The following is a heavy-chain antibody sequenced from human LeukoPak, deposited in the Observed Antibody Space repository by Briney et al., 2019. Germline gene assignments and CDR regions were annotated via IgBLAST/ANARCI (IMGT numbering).Heavy chain of an antibody. CDR1: GGTFNSYA. CDR2: IIPVLDMA. D-gene: IGHD4-17*01. Sequence: ASVKVSCKASGGTFNSYAISWVRQAPGQGLEWVGRIIPVLDMANHAEEFQARVTITADKSTSTAYMELSSLRSEDTAVYYCARDRLDYGASYTLDSWGQGTLVTVSS. CDR3: ARDRLDYGASYTLDS. J-gene: IGHJ4*02. V-gene: IGHV1-69*04.